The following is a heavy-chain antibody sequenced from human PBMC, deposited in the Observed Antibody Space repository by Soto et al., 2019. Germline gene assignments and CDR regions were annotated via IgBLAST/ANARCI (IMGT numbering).Heavy chain of an antibody. Sequence: GGSLRLSCAASGCTFNTYGFHWVRQAPGKGLEWVAVIWSDGNNYYYADSVKGRFTISRDNSKNTLYLQMSSLRAEDTAVYYCAKVDYYDSSGYTAVGMDVWGQGTTVTVSS. J-gene: IGHJ6*02. CDR3: AKVDYYDSSGYTAVGMDV. CDR1: GCTFNTYG. CDR2: IWSDGNNY. D-gene: IGHD3-22*01. V-gene: IGHV3-30*02.